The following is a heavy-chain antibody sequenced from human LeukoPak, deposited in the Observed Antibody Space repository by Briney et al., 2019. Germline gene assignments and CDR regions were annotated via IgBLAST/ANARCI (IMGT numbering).Heavy chain of an antibody. CDR3: ARDELVPAAAFDY. CDR2: IYYSGST. D-gene: IGHD2-2*01. CDR1: GGSISSSSYY. Sequence: PSETLSLTCTVSGGSISSSSYYWGWIRQPPGKGLEWIGSIYYSGSTYYNPSLKSRVTISVDTSKNQFSLKLSSVTAADTAVYYCARDELVPAAAFDYWGQGTLVTVSS. J-gene: IGHJ4*02. V-gene: IGHV4-39*07.